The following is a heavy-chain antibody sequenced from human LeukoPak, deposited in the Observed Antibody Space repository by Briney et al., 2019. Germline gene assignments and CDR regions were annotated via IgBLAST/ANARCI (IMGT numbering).Heavy chain of an antibody. V-gene: IGHV4-34*01. D-gene: IGHD5-18*01. CDR1: GGSFSGYY. CDR2: VNHSGST. J-gene: IGHJ4*02. Sequence: SETLSLTCGVYGGSFSGYYWSWIRQPPGKGLEWIGEVNHSGSTNYSPSLKSRATVSVDTSKNQFSLKLSSVTAADTAVYYCASTSAMVYFDYWGQGTLVTVSS. CDR3: ASTSAMVYFDY.